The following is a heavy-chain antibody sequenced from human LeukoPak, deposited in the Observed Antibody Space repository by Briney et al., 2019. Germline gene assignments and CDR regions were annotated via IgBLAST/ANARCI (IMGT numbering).Heavy chain of an antibody. CDR3: AKDGGVRGPDYYYYMDV. Sequence: PGGSLRLYCVVSGFTISSYGMHWVRQAPGKGLEWVAFIRYDGSYKKYAGSVKGRFTISRDNSKNTLYLQMNSLRAEDTAVYYCAKDGGVRGPDYYYYMDVWGKGTTVTISS. CDR2: IRYDGSYK. V-gene: IGHV3-30*02. D-gene: IGHD3-10*01. J-gene: IGHJ6*03. CDR1: GFTISSYG.